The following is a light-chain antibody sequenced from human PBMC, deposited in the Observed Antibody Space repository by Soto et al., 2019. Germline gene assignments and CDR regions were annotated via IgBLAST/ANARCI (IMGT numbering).Light chain of an antibody. CDR3: AAWDDSLIAWV. CDR1: SSNIGSNT. V-gene: IGLV1-44*01. Sequence: QLVLTQPPSTSGTPGQRVTISCSGSSSNIGSNTVNWFQQLPGTAPKLLIYSNNQRPSGVPDRFSGSKSDTSASLAISGLQSEDEADYYCAAWDDSLIAWVFGGGTKLTVL. CDR2: SNN. J-gene: IGLJ3*02.